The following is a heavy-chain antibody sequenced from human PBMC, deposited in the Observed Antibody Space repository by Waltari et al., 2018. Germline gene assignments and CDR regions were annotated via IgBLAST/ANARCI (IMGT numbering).Heavy chain of an antibody. CDR3: ARDWSVSGRGINY. Sequence: VESGGDLVQPGGSLRLSCTASGFTFSNYWMSWVRQAPGKGLEWVANIKTDGSEKYYVDSVKGRFTISRDNAENSLSLQMSTLRAEDTGRYYCARDWSVSGRGINYWGQGTLVTVSS. J-gene: IGHJ4*02. CDR1: GFTFSNYW. V-gene: IGHV3-7*01. D-gene: IGHD3-3*01. CDR2: IKTDGSEK.